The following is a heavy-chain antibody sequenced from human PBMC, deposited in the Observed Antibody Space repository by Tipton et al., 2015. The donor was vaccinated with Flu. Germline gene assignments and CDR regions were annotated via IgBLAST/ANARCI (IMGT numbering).Heavy chain of an antibody. CDR3: ARGLLWDVAGDDAFDI. D-gene: IGHD1-26*01. CDR1: GFTFISYS. V-gene: IGHV3-21*01. Sequence: SLRLSCAASGFTFISYSMNWVRQAPGKGLEWVSSISSSSSYIYYADSVKGRFTISRDDAKNSLYLQMNSLRAEDTAVYYCARGLLWDVAGDDAFDIWGQGTMVTVSS. J-gene: IGHJ3*02. CDR2: ISSSSSYI.